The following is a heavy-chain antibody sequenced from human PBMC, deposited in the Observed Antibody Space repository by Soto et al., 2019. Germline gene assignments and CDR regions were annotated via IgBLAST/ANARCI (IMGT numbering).Heavy chain of an antibody. CDR3: ARGSSLGLLPSWHVY. CDR1: GYTFTSYA. D-gene: IGHD2-2*01. CDR2: INAGNGNT. V-gene: IGHV1-3*01. Sequence: QVQLVQSGAEVKKPGASVKVSCKASGYTFTSYAMHWVRQAPGQRLEWMGWINAGNGNTKYSQKFQGRVTISRDTSASTAYMELSSLRSEYTAGYSCARGSSLGLLPSWHVYWGQGTLVTVSS. J-gene: IGHJ4*02.